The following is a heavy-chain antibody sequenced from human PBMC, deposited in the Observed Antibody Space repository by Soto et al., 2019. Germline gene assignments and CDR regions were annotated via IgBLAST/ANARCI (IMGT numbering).Heavy chain of an antibody. Sequence: VQLVESGGGLVQTGGSLRLACGASGFTFSDYYMSWVRQAPGKGLEWLSYISSSGNTIYYADSVKGRFTISRDNAKNSVFLQMNSLRAEDTALYFCAKMSSENYYDPVFSWGQGTLVTVSS. J-gene: IGHJ4*02. CDR3: AKMSSENYYDPVFS. V-gene: IGHV3-11*01. CDR2: ISSSGNTI. D-gene: IGHD3-22*01. CDR1: GFTFSDYY.